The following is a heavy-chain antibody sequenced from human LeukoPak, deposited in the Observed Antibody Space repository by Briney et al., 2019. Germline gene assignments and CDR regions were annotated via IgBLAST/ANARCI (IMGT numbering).Heavy chain of an antibody. D-gene: IGHD3-16*01. Sequence: NPGGSLRLSCAASGFTFSSYSMNWVRQAPGKGLEWVSSISSSSSYIYYADSVKGRFTISRDNAKNSLYLQMNSLRAEDTAVYYCARDHWGSIPGFIDYWGQGTLVTVSS. CDR3: ARDHWGSIPGFIDY. CDR2: ISSSSSYI. J-gene: IGHJ4*02. V-gene: IGHV3-21*01. CDR1: GFTFSSYS.